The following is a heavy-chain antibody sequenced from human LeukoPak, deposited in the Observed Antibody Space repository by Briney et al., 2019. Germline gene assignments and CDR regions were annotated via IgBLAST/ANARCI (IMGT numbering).Heavy chain of an antibody. V-gene: IGHV3-30*02. D-gene: IGHD3-10*01. CDR3: VKDVHYLGSYRESLDP. CDR2: LDYTGNNQ. Sequence: GGSLTLSCATSGFTFKNYGMHWVRQAPGEGLEWVTFLDYTGNNQYYAYSMKGRLTISRDNSKNTVFLQMNNLRLEDTAIYYCVKDVHYLGSYRESLDPWGQGTLVTVSS. CDR1: GFTFKNYG. J-gene: IGHJ5*02.